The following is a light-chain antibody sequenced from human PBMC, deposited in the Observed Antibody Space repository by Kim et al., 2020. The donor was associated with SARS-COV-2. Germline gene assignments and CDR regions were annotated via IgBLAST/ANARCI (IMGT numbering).Light chain of an antibody. CDR1: QGVGSS. CDR3: QQRSSWPLA. V-gene: IGKV3-11*01. CDR2: DAF. J-gene: IGKJ1*01. Sequence: LSPGDRATLTCRASQGVGSSFAWYQQKPGQAPRLLIYDAFSRATGIPARFSGSGSGTDFTLTISSLEPEDFAVYYCQQRSSWPLAFGQGTKVDIK.